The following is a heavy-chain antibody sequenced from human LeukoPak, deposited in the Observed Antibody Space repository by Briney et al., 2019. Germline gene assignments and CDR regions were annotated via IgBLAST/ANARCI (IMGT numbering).Heavy chain of an antibody. D-gene: IGHD3-10*01. CDR1: GFTSSNYA. CDR3: AKDNHYGSGSFPTDY. Sequence: PGGSLRLSCAASGFTSSNYAMGWVRQAPGKGLEWVAVISYDGSDKYYADSVKGRFTISRDNSKNTLYLQMNSLRAEDTAVYYCAKDNHYGSGSFPTDYWGQGTLVTVAS. CDR2: ISYDGSDK. V-gene: IGHV3-30*18. J-gene: IGHJ4*02.